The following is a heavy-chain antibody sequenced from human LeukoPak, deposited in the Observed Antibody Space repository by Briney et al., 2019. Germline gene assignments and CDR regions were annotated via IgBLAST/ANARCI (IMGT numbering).Heavy chain of an antibody. CDR1: GGSISSYY. Sequence: SETLSLTCTVSGGSISSYYWSWIRQPPGKGLEWIGYIYYSGSTNYNPSLKSRVTISVDTSKNQFSLKLSSVTAADTAVYYCARELSGWYLVYYYYMDVWGKGTTVTVSS. D-gene: IGHD6-19*01. V-gene: IGHV4-59*01. CDR3: ARELSGWYLVYYYYMDV. CDR2: IYYSGST. J-gene: IGHJ6*03.